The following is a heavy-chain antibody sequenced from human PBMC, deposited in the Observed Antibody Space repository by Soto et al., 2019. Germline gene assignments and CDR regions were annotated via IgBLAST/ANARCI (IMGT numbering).Heavy chain of an antibody. V-gene: IGHV1-3*01. J-gene: IGHJ4*02. CDR1: GYTFSSYA. Sequence: QVQLVQSGAEVKKPGASVKVSCKASGYTFSSYAMHWVRQAPGQRLEWMGWINAGNGNTKYSQKFQGRVTITRDTSASTAYMELSSLRSEDTAVYYCARDFTGSYLGLDYWGQGTLVTVSS. D-gene: IGHD1-26*01. CDR3: ARDFTGSYLGLDY. CDR2: INAGNGNT.